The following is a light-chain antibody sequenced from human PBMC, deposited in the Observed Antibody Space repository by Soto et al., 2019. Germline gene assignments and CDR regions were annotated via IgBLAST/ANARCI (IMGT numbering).Light chain of an antibody. CDR1: QSVSSC. CDR2: GAS. Sequence: MTQSPSTLSASLGERATISCRASQSVSSCLAWYQQKPGQAPRLLIFGASIRPTGIPARFSGSGSGTDFTLTISSLQPEDFAVYSCQQYINWPPTFGPGTKVELK. V-gene: IGKV3-15*01. CDR3: QQYINWPPT. J-gene: IGKJ1*01.